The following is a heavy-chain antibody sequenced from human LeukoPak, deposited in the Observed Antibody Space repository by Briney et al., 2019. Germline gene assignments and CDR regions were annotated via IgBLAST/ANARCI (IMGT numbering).Heavy chain of an antibody. V-gene: IGHV3-7*01. J-gene: IGHJ4*02. D-gene: IGHD2-15*01. Sequence: GGSLRLSCAASGFAFSDFLMSWVRQAPGKGLEWVANIRHDGNAKNYVPSVRGRFTISRDNAKNSLYPQMNSLTVEDTAVYYCATSHDSAGNDWGQGTLVTVSS. CDR1: GFAFSDFL. CDR2: IRHDGNAK. CDR3: ATSHDSAGND.